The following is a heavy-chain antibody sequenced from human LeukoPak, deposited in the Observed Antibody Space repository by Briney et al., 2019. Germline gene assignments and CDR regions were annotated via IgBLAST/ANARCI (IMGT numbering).Heavy chain of an antibody. V-gene: IGHV4-4*02. CDR3: ASRQQLADYYYYYGMDV. Sequence: SETLSLTCAVSGGSISGSNWWSWVRQPPGKGLEWIGEIYHSGSTNYNPSLKSRVTISVDKSKNQFSLKLSSVTAADTAVYYCASRQQLADYYYYYGMDVWGQGTTVTVSS. CDR1: GGSISGSNW. J-gene: IGHJ6*02. D-gene: IGHD6-13*01. CDR2: IYHSGST.